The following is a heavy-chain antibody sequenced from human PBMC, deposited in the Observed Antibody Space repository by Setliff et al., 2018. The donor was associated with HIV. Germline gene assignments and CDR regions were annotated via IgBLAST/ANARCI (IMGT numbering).Heavy chain of an antibody. CDR3: ARELYDYGDFHDAFDI. Sequence: ASVKVSCKASGYTFTDYYMHWVRQAPGQGLEWMGRINPNSGGTNYAQNFQGRVTMTRDTSISTAYMELSRLRSDDTAVYYCARELYDYGDFHDAFDIWGQGTMVTVS. V-gene: IGHV1-2*06. J-gene: IGHJ3*02. CDR1: GYTFTDYY. D-gene: IGHD4-17*01. CDR2: INPNSGGT.